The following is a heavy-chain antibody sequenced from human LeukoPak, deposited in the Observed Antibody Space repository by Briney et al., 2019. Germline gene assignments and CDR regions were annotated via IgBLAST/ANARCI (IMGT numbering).Heavy chain of an antibody. CDR1: GYTFTSYD. D-gene: IGHD2-2*01. CDR2: MNPKSGNT. J-gene: IGHJ5*02. V-gene: IGHV1-8*03. CDR3: ARGGRRVPAAKPIDP. Sequence: EASVKVSCKASGYTFTSYDINWVRQATGKGREWMGWMNPKSGNTGYAQKLQGRVTITRNTSISTAYMELSSLRSEDTAVYYCARGGRRVPAAKPIDPWGQGTLVTVSS.